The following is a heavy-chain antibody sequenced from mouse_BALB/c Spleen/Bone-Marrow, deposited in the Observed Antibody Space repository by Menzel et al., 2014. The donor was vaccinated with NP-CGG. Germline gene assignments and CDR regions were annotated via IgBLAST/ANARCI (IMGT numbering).Heavy chain of an antibody. CDR3: ARNPIRRNAMDY. V-gene: IGHV2-2*02. J-gene: IGHJ4*01. Sequence: VQLVESGPGLVQPSQSLSITCTVSGFSLTSYGVHWVRQSPGKGLEWLGVIWSGGSTDYNAPFMSRLNISKDNSKSQVFFKMNSLQANDTGIYYCARNPIRRNAMDYWGQGTSGTVSS. CDR2: IWSGGST. CDR1: GFSLTSYG. D-gene: IGHD2-12*01.